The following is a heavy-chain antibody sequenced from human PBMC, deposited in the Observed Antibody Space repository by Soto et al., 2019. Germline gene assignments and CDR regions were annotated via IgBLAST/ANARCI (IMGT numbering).Heavy chain of an antibody. CDR2: IYYSGST. CDR3: ARQYYFGSGSYYNRSFDF. J-gene: IGHJ4*02. V-gene: IGHV4-31*03. Sequence: ASETLSLTCTVSGGSISSGGYYWSWIRLHPGKGLEWIGYIYYSGSTYYNPSLKSRVTISVDTSKNQFSLKLSSVTAADTAVYYCARQYYFGSGSYYNRSFDFWGQGTLVTV. D-gene: IGHD3-10*01. CDR1: GGSISSGGYY.